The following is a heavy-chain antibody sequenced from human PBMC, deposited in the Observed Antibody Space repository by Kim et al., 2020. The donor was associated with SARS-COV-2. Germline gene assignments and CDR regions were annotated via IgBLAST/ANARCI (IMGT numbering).Heavy chain of an antibody. Sequence: GGSLRLSCAASGFTFRNYWMHWVRQVPGKGLVWVSCINGDGSVTTYANSVKGRFTISRDSAKNTLYLQMNSLRAEATAVYYCARGGHYSYYGVDVWGQGTTATVSS. CDR3: ARGGHYSYYGVDV. CDR1: GFTFRNYW. J-gene: IGHJ6*02. V-gene: IGHV3-74*01. CDR2: INGDGSVT.